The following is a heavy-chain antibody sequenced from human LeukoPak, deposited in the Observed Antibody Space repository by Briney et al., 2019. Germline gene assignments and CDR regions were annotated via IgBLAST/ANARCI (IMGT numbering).Heavy chain of an antibody. V-gene: IGHV3-11*04. D-gene: IGHD3-16*01. CDR2: ITSSASTI. J-gene: IGHJ4*02. CDR1: GFTVSSNY. CDR3: ARAERGSFDY. Sequence: GGSLRLSCAASGFTVSSNYMSWVRQAPGKGLEWVSYITSSASTIYYADSVKGRFTISRDNAKNSLYLQMNSLRAEDTAVYYCARAERGSFDYWGQGTLVTVSS.